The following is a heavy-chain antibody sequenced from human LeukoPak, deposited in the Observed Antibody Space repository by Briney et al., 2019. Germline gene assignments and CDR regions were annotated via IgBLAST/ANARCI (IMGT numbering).Heavy chain of an antibody. CDR1: GFTFSSYA. V-gene: IGHV3-23*01. Sequence: GGSLRLSCAASGFTFSSYAMSWVRQAPGKGLEWASANSGSGGSTYYADSVKGRFTISRDNSKNTLYLQMNSLRAEDTAVYYCAKEGDVVVPAAIPVNYYYYGMDVWGQGTTVTVSS. D-gene: IGHD2-2*02. CDR2: NSGSGGST. J-gene: IGHJ6*02. CDR3: AKEGDVVVPAAIPVNYYYYGMDV.